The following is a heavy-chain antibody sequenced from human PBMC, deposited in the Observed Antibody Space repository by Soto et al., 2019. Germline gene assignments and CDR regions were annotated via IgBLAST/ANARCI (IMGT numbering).Heavy chain of an antibody. J-gene: IGHJ4*02. CDR2: RYYSEST. Sequence: TLSLTCTVSGGSITTGGYYWSWIRQLPGKGLEWIGHRYYSESTYYNPSLKSRVSTSLDTSKNQFSLKLSFVTAADTAMYYCARTKCSGGSCYSWSLDYWGQGTPVTVPS. V-gene: IGHV4-31*03. CDR3: ARTKCSGGSCYSWSLDY. CDR1: GGSITTGGYY. D-gene: IGHD2-15*01.